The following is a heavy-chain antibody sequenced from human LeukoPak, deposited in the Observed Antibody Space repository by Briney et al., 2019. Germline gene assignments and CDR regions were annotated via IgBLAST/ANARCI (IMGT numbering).Heavy chain of an antibody. J-gene: IGHJ4*02. D-gene: IGHD1-20*01. CDR3: AKSRHPYNWNDGAFFDY. V-gene: IGHV1-2*02. CDR2: INPNSGGT. Sequence: ASVKVSCKASGYTFTGYYMHWVRQAPGQGLEWMGWINPNSGGTNYAQKFQGRVTMTRDTSISTAYMELSRLRSEDTAVYYCAKSRHPYNWNDGAFFDYWGQGTLVTVSS. CDR1: GYTFTGYY.